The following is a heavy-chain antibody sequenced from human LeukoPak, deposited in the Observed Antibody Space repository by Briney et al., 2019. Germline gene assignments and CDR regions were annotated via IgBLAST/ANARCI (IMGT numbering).Heavy chain of an antibody. CDR1: GFTFSNYC. CDR3: VRDFRSADY. V-gene: IGHV3-74*01. CDR2: ICPGGTIT. J-gene: IGHJ4*02. Sequence: GGSLRLSCTASGFTFSNYCMHWVRQTPGKGLIWVSRICPGGTITNYADSVKGRFTISRDDAKNMMFLQMNSLRADDTAVYFCVRDFRSADYWGQGILVTVSS.